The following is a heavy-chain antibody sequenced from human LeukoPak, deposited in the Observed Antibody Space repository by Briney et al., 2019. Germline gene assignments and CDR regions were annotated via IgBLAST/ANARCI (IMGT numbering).Heavy chain of an antibody. CDR3: ARDLSKDCSSTSCYVTHNWFDP. Sequence: ASVKVSCKASGYTFTGYYMHWVRQAPGQGLEWMGWINPNSGGTNYAQKFQGMVTMTRDTSISTAYMELSRLRSDDTAVYYCARDLSKDCSSTSCYVTHNWFDPWGQGTLVTVSS. J-gene: IGHJ5*02. CDR2: INPNSGGT. CDR1: GYTFTGYY. D-gene: IGHD2-2*01. V-gene: IGHV1-2*02.